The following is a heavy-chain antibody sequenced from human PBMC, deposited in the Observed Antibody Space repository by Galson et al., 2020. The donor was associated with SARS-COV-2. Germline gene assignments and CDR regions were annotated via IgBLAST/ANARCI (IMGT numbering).Heavy chain of an antibody. Sequence: ASVKVSCKASGYTFTSYGISRVRQAPGQGLEWMGWISAYNGNTNYAQKLQGRVTMTTDTSTSTAYMELRSLRSDDTAVYYCARDQTTYYDFWSGYFYYFDYWGQGTLVTVSS. V-gene: IGHV1-18*04. J-gene: IGHJ4*02. CDR1: GYTFTSYG. D-gene: IGHD3-3*01. CDR2: ISAYNGNT. CDR3: ARDQTTYYDFWSGYFYYFDY.